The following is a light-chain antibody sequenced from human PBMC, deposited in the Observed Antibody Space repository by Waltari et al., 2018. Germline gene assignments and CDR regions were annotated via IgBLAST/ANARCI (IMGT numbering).Light chain of an antibody. V-gene: IGKV3-11*01. Sequence: EIVLTQSPATLSLSPGERATLSCRASQSVSSYLAWYQQKPGQAPRLLIYDASNRATGIPARFSGSGSGTDFTLTISSLEPEDFAVSYCQQRSNWPSATFGVVTKVEIK. CDR2: DAS. J-gene: IGKJ4*01. CDR3: QQRSNWPSAT. CDR1: QSVSSY.